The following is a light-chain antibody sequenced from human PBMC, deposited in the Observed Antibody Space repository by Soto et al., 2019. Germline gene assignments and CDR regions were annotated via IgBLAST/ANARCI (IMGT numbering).Light chain of an antibody. CDR2: EVT. CDR3: SSYTTSSTYV. Sequence: QSALTQPASVSGSPGQSITISCTGTSSDLGDNNFVSWYQQHPDKAPKLMIFEVTGRPSGVPDRFSGSKSGYTASLTISDLQAEDEADYYCSSYTTSSTYVFGTGTKLTVL. CDR1: SSDLGDNNF. J-gene: IGLJ1*01. V-gene: IGLV2-14*01.